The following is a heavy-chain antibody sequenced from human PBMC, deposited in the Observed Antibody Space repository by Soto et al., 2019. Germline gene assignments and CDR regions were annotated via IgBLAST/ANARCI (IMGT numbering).Heavy chain of an antibody. J-gene: IGHJ4*02. D-gene: IGHD6-25*01. CDR1: GYRFPSYW. V-gene: IGHV5-51*01. CDR3: ARGSGRFAPPEG. Sequence: GEALKNSCRGSGYRFPSYWIGWVRQMPGTGLEWMGIIYPGDSDTRYSPSFQGQVTISADKSISTAYLQWSSLKASDTAMYYFARGSGRFAPPEGWGQAALVTVAS. CDR2: IYPGDSDT.